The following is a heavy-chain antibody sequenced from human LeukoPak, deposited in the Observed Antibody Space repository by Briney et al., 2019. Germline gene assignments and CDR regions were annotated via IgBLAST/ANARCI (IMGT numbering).Heavy chain of an antibody. J-gene: IGHJ4*02. D-gene: IGHD1/OR15-1a*01. V-gene: IGHV3-64D*06. Sequence: SGGSLRLSCAASGFTFRNYVIHWVRQAPGKGLEYVSAISSNGGNTYYADSVKGRFTISRDNSENTLYLQMSSLRAEDTAVYYCVKDQNNRYYFDYWGQGTLVTVSS. CDR3: VKDQNNRYYFDY. CDR1: GFTFRNYV. CDR2: ISSNGGNT.